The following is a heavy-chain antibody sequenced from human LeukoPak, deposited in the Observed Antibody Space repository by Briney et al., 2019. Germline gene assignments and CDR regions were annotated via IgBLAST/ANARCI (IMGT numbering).Heavy chain of an antibody. V-gene: IGHV4-34*01. CDR1: GGSFSAYY. J-gene: IGHJ4*02. D-gene: IGHD1-26*01. Sequence: PSETLSLTCAVYGGSFSAYYWSWIRQPPGKGLEWIGEINHSGSTNYNSSLKSRVTISVDTSKNQFSLKLSSVTAADTAVYYCARGPELLRAFDYWGQGTLVTVSS. CDR3: ARGPELLRAFDY. CDR2: INHSGST.